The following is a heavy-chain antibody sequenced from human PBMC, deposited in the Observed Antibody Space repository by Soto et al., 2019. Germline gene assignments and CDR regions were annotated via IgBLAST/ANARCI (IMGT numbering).Heavy chain of an antibody. Sequence: GGSLRLSCAASGFTFSSYSMNWVRQAPGKGLEWVSSISSSSYIYYADSVKGRFTISRDNAKNSLYLQMNSLRAEDTAVYYCARSSSTRHYYYYYMDVWGKGTTVTVSS. V-gene: IGHV3-21*01. J-gene: IGHJ6*03. CDR3: ARSSSTRHYYYYYMDV. D-gene: IGHD2-2*01. CDR2: ISSSSYI. CDR1: GFTFSSYS.